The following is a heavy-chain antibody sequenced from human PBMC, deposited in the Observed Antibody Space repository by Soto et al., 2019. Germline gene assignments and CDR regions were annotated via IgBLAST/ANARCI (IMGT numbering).Heavy chain of an antibody. V-gene: IGHV4-31*03. D-gene: IGHD2-2*01. CDR1: GGSISSGGYY. CDR2: IYYSGST. Sequence: SETLSLTCTVSGGSISSGGYYWSWIRQHPGKGLEWIGYIYYSGSTYYNPSLKSRVTISVDTSKNQFSLKLSSVTAADTAVYYCARGVVPAASVDPWGQGTLVTVSS. J-gene: IGHJ5*02. CDR3: ARGVVPAASVDP.